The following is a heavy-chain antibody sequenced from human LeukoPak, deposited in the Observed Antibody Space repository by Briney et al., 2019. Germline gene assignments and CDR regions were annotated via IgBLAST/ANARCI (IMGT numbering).Heavy chain of an antibody. Sequence: PGGSLRLSCAASGFTFSSYGMHWVRQAPGKGLEWVSAISGSGGSTYYADSVKGRFTISRDNSKNTLYLQMNSLRAEDTAVYYCATGRGYSYVGYLDDWGQGTLVTVSS. CDR3: ATGRGYSYVGYLDD. D-gene: IGHD5-18*01. J-gene: IGHJ4*02. CDR2: ISGSGGST. CDR1: GFTFSSYG. V-gene: IGHV3-23*01.